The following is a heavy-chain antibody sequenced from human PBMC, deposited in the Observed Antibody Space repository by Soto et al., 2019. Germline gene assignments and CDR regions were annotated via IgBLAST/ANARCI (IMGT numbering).Heavy chain of an antibody. Sequence: EVQLLESGGALAQPGGSLRLSCAASGSTFSAFCMNWVSQAPGTGLEWVSAISRSGDITYYADSVKGRFTISRDNSKNTLYLEMNSLTGDDTAVYYCAKGGFWVHYGMDVWGPGTTVIVSS. J-gene: IGHJ6*02. CDR2: ISRSGDIT. D-gene: IGHD2-15*01. CDR1: GSTFSAFC. V-gene: IGHV3-23*01. CDR3: AKGGFWVHYGMDV.